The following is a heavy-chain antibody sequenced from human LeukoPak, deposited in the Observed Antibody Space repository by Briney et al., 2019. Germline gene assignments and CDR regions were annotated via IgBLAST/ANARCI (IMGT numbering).Heavy chain of an antibody. Sequence: PSETLSLTCAVSGGSFSGYYWSWIRQPPGKGLEWIGEINHSGSTNYNPSLKSRVTISVDTSKNQFSLKLSSVTAADTAVYYCARGLLDNTTYYYDSSGFRANWFDPWGQGTLVTVSS. V-gene: IGHV4-34*01. CDR1: GGSFSGYY. CDR2: INHSGST. J-gene: IGHJ5*02. D-gene: IGHD3-22*01. CDR3: ARGLLDNTTYYYDSSGFRANWFDP.